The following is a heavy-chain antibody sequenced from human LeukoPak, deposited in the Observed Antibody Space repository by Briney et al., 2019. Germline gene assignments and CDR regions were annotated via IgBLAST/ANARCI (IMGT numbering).Heavy chain of an antibody. V-gene: IGHV1-69*06. J-gene: IGHJ3*02. CDR1: GYTFTSYA. D-gene: IGHD2-15*01. CDR2: IIPIFGTA. Sequence: SVKVSCKASGYTFTSYAISWVRQAPGQGLEWMGGIIPIFGTANYAQKFQGRVTITADKSTSTAYMELSSLRSEDTAVYYCARDHCSGGSCYDAFDIWGQGTMVTVSS. CDR3: ARDHCSGGSCYDAFDI.